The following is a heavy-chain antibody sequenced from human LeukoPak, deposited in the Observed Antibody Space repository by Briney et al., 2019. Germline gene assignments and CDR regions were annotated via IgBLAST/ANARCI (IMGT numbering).Heavy chain of an antibody. D-gene: IGHD2-2*02. V-gene: IGHV1-18*01. CDR1: GYTFTSYG. CDR3: ARSVVPAAIEAYYYYYGMDV. CDR2: ISAYNGNT. J-gene: IGHJ6*02. Sequence: ASVKVSCKASGYTFTSYGISWVRQAPGQGLEWMGWISAYNGNTNYAQKLQGRVTMTTDTSTSTAYVELRSLRSDDTAVYYCARSVVPAAIEAYYYYYGMDVWGQGTTVTVSS.